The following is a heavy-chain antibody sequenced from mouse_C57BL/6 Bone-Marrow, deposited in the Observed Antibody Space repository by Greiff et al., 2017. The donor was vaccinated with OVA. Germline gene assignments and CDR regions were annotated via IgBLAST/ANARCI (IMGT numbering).Heavy chain of an antibody. CDR1: GFTFSRYT. J-gene: IGHJ2*01. D-gene: IGHD2-3*01. Sequence: EVHLVESGGGLVKPGGSLKLSCAASGFTFSRYTMSWVRQTPEKRLEWVATISGGGGNSYYPDSVKGRFTISRDNAKNTLYLQMSSLRSEDTALYYCARQWVDGYPYYFDYWGQGTTLTVSS. CDR3: ARQWVDGYPYYFDY. CDR2: ISGGGGNS. V-gene: IGHV5-9*01.